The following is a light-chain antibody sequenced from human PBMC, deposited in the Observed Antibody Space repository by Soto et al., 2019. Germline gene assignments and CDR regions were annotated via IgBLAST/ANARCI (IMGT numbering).Light chain of an antibody. Sequence: LQLTQSPSSLSASVGARVSISCRASQSINNYLNWYQQKPGKAPKVLIFAASTLQSGVPSRFSGSGSGTDFTLTITSLQPEDFETYYCQQSYSRTFGQGTKVDI. J-gene: IGKJ1*01. CDR3: QQSYSRT. V-gene: IGKV1-39*01. CDR1: QSINNY. CDR2: AAS.